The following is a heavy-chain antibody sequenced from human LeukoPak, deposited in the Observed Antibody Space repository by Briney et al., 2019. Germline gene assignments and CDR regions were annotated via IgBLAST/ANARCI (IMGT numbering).Heavy chain of an antibody. D-gene: IGHD3-10*01. J-gene: IGHJ4*02. CDR2: TNPNSGAP. CDR1: GYTLTGYD. Sequence: APVKVSCKASGYTLTGYDMQWVRQAPGQGLEWMGWTNPNSGAPNYAQKFQGRVTMTRDTSLSPASMELSRLRSDDTAVYYCARVGLLWFGEGLDYWGQGTLVTVSS. CDR3: ARVGLLWFGEGLDY. V-gene: IGHV1-2*02.